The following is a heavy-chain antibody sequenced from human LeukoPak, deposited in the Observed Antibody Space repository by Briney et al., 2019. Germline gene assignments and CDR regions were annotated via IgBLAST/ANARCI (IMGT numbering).Heavy chain of an antibody. V-gene: IGHV4-61*02. Sequence: SQTLSLTCTVSGGSISSGSYYCSWIRQPAGKGLEWIGRIYTSGSTSYNPSLKSRVTISVDTSKNQFSLKLSSVTAADTAVYYCASGDSSGYYDYWGQGTLVTVSS. CDR1: GGSISSGSYY. J-gene: IGHJ4*02. CDR2: IYTSGST. D-gene: IGHD3-22*01. CDR3: ASGDSSGYYDY.